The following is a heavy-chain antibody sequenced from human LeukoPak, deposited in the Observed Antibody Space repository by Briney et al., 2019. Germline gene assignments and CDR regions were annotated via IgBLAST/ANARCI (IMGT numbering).Heavy chain of an antibody. V-gene: IGHV1-69*04. Sequence: SVKVSCKASGGTVNSYAISWVRQAPGQGLEWMGRIIPILGIANYAQKFQGRVTITADKSTSTAYMELSSLRSEDTAVYYCATSVAGPYYFDYWGQGTLVTVSS. CDR3: ATSVAGPYYFDY. J-gene: IGHJ4*02. CDR1: GGTVNSYA. D-gene: IGHD6-19*01. CDR2: IIPILGIA.